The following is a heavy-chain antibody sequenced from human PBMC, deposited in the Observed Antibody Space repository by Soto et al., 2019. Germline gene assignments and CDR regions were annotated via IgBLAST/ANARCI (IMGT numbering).Heavy chain of an antibody. CDR3: ARDRGGHDY. V-gene: IGHV3-30-3*01. J-gene: IGHJ4*02. D-gene: IGHD3-10*01. CDR2: ISYDGSNK. Sequence: QVQLVESGGGVVQPGRSLRLSCAASGFTFSSYAMHWVRQAPGKGLEWVAVISYDGSNKYYADSVKGRFTISRDNSKNTLYLQMNSLRAEDTAVYYCARDRGGHDYGGQGTLVTVSS. CDR1: GFTFSSYA.